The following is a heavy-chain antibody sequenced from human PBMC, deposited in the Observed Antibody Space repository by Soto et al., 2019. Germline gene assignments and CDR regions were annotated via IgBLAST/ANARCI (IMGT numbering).Heavy chain of an antibody. Sequence: SVKVSCKASGGTFSSYAISWVRQAPGQGLEWMGGIIPIFGTANYAQKFQGRVTITADKSTSTAYMELSSLRSEDTAVDYCASGEGARFYYYYGMDVWGQGTSVTVSS. J-gene: IGHJ6*02. D-gene: IGHD3-10*01. CDR2: IIPIFGTA. CDR3: ASGEGARFYYYYGMDV. V-gene: IGHV1-69*06. CDR1: GGTFSSYA.